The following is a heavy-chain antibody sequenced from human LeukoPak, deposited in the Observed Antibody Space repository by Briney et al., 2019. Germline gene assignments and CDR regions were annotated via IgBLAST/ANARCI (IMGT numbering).Heavy chain of an antibody. CDR3: ARDGDSYPI. CDR2: IFHSGSP. D-gene: IGHD5-18*01. Sequence: SGTLSLTCAVSGGSISSNIWWTWARQPPGKGLEWIGEIFHSGSPNYTPSLKSRVTISVDKSKNQFSLKLSSVTAADTAVYYCARDGDSYPIWGQGTMVTVSS. V-gene: IGHV4-4*02. J-gene: IGHJ3*02. CDR1: GGSISSNIW.